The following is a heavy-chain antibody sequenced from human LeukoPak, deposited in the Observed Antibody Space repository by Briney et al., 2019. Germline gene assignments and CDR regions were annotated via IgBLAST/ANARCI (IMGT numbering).Heavy chain of an antibody. V-gene: IGHV4-4*02. CDR2: IYYSGST. J-gene: IGHJ6*02. Sequence: PSGTLSLTCAVSGGSISRGNWWSWVRQPPGKGLEWIGYIYYSGSTNYNPSLKSRVTISVDTSKNQFSLKLSSVTAADTAVYYCARVVSYRSGRLYYGMDVWGQGTTVTVSS. CDR3: ARVVSYRSGRLYYGMDV. CDR1: GGSISRGNW. D-gene: IGHD3-10*01.